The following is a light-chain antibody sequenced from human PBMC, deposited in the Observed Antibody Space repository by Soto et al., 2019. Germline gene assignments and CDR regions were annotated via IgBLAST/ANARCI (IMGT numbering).Light chain of an antibody. J-gene: IGKJ5*01. CDR3: QQSYSTLSIS. CDR2: AAS. V-gene: IGKV1-39*01. Sequence: DIQMTQSPSSLSASVGDRVTITCRASESFSRHLNWYQQKPGKAPNLLIYAASTLQNGVPSRFSGSGSGRDFTPTISSLQPEDFATYYCQQSYSTLSISFGQGTRLEIK. CDR1: ESFSRH.